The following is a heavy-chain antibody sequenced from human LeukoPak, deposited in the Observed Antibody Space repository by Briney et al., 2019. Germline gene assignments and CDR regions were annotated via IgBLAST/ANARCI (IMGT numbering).Heavy chain of an antibody. Sequence: TGGSLRLSCAASGFTFTDYDMHWVRQATGKGLEWVSAFETVGNTYYSGSVEGRFTISRDVVRNSLYLHMSSLRDEDTAVYYCVRIKTREHQYGMDVWGQGTTVTVSS. CDR1: GFTFTDYD. J-gene: IGHJ6*02. CDR3: VRIKTREHQYGMDV. D-gene: IGHD1-26*01. V-gene: IGHV3-13*01. CDR2: FETVGNT.